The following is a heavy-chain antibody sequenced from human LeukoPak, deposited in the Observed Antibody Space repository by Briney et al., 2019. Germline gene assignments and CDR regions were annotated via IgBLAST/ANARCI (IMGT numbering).Heavy chain of an antibody. CDR3: ARGSFDSSGYYVFDY. CDR2: IYNSGNT. D-gene: IGHD3-22*01. CDR1: GVSITRNY. V-gene: IGHV4-4*07. J-gene: IGHJ4*02. Sequence: SETLSLTCTVSGVSITRNYWSWIRQPAGKGLEWIGRIYNSGNTNYSPSLESRVTMSTDTSKNQFSLKLTSVTAADTAVYYCARGSFDSSGYYVFDYWGQGTLVTVSS.